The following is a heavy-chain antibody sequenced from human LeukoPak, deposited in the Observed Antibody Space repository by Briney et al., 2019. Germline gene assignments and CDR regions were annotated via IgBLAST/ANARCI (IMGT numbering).Heavy chain of an antibody. CDR1: GFTFSSYS. CDR2: ISSSSSTI. D-gene: IGHD2-15*01. Sequence: GGSLRLSCAASGFTFSSYSMNWVRQAPGKGLEWVSYISSSSSTIYYADSVKGRFTISRDNSKNTLYLQMNSLRAEDTAVYYCARPLRGTPDYWGQGTLVTVSS. V-gene: IGHV3-48*01. J-gene: IGHJ4*02. CDR3: ARPLRGTPDY.